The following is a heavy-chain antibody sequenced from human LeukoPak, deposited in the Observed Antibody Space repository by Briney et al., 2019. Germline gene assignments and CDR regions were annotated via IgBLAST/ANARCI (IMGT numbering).Heavy chain of an antibody. V-gene: IGHV4-34*01. CDR2: INHSGST. Sequence: SETLSLTCAVYGGSFSGYYWSWIRQPPGKGLEWIGEINHSGSTNYNPSLKSRVTISVDTSKNQFSLKLSSVTAADTAVYYCARAPYYCSSTSCPNWFDPWGQGTLVTVSS. CDR3: ARAPYYCSSTSCPNWFDP. D-gene: IGHD2-2*01. J-gene: IGHJ5*02. CDR1: GGSFSGYY.